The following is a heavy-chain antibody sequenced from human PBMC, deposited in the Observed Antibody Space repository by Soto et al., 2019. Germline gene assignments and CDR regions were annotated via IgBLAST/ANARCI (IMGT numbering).Heavy chain of an antibody. CDR3: ARDMHSSSWYKREFDY. CDR2: INHNSGGT. CDR1: GYTLTGDY. D-gene: IGHD6-13*01. J-gene: IGHJ4*02. Sequence: GASVKVSSKASGYTLTGDYMPWGRQAPGQWLEWMGWINHNSGGTSYAQKFQGRVTLTRDPSISTAYMELSGLRSDDPAVYYCARDMHSSSWYKREFDYWGQGTLVTVSA. V-gene: IGHV1-2*02.